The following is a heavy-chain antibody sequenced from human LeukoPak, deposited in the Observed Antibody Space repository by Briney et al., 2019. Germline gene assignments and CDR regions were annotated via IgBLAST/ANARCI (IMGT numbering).Heavy chain of an antibody. J-gene: IGHJ6*03. V-gene: IGHV3-30*03. CDR3: ASGDYMNV. Sequence: GGSLRPSCAASGFTFSSYGMHWVRQAPGKGLEWVAVISYDGSNKYYADSVKGRFTISRDNAKNSLFLQMNSLRAEDTAVYYCASGDYMNVWGKGTTVTISS. CDR1: GFTFSSYG. CDR2: ISYDGSNK.